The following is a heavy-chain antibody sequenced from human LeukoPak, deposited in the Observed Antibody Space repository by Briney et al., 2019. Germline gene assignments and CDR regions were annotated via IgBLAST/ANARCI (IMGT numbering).Heavy chain of an antibody. CDR2: IIPIFGTA. Sequence: GASVKVSCEASGGTFSSYAISWVRQAPGQGLEWMGGIIPIFGTANYAQKFQGRVTITTDESTSTAYMELSSLRSEDTAVYYCAVVGYYDSSGYFDYWGQGTLVTVSS. D-gene: IGHD3-22*01. V-gene: IGHV1-69*05. CDR3: AVVGYYDSSGYFDY. J-gene: IGHJ4*02. CDR1: GGTFSSYA.